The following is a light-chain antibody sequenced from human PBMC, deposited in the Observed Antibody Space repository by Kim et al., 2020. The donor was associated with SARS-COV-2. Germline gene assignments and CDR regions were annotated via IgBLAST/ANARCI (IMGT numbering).Light chain of an antibody. J-gene: IGKJ2*01. CDR3: QQYNNWPYT. CDR2: GAS. V-gene: IGKV3-15*01. CDR1: QSISTN. Sequence: SVSPGGRVTPSCWGSQSISTNLAWYQQKPGQAPRLLVHGASTRATAIPGRFSGSGSGTEFTLTISGLQSEDFAVYYCQQYNNWPYTFGQGTKLEI.